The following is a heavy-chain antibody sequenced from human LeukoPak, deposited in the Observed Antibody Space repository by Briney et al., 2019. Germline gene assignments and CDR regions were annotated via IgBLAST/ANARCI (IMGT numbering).Heavy chain of an antibody. Sequence: SETLSLTCAVYGGSFSGYYWSWIRQPPGKGLEWIGEINHSGSTNYNPSLKSRVTISVDTSKNQFSLKLSSVTAADTAVYYCARVNLLRYFDWLPGAAFDIWGQGTMVTVSS. CDR3: ARVNLLRYFDWLPGAAFDI. CDR1: GGSFSGYY. V-gene: IGHV4-34*01. CDR2: INHSGST. D-gene: IGHD3-9*01. J-gene: IGHJ3*02.